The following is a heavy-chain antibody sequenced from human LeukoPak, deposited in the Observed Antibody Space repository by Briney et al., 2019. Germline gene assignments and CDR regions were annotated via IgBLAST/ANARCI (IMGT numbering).Heavy chain of an antibody. CDR3: ARQGGDYVWGRVTHRPFDY. CDR2: IYYSGST. Sequence: SETLSLTCAVSGGSISSGGYSWSWIRQHPGKGLEWIGYIYYSGSTFYNPSLKSRVTISVDTSKNQFSLKLSSVTAADTAVYYCARQGGDYVWGRVTHRPFDYWGQGTLVTVSS. V-gene: IGHV4-30-2*03. J-gene: IGHJ4*02. D-gene: IGHD3-16*01. CDR1: GGSISSGGYS.